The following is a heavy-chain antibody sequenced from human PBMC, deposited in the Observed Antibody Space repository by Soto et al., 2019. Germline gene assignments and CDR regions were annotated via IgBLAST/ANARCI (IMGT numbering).Heavy chain of an antibody. J-gene: IGHJ6*02. D-gene: IGHD1-26*01. Sequence: HPGGSLRLSCAASGFTFSSYWMHWVRQAPGKGLVWVSRINSDGSSTSYADSVKGRFTISRDNAKNTLYLQMNSLRAEDTAVYYCARDRSGYSGSYPNYYYYYGMDVWGQGTAVTVSS. CDR1: GFTFSSYW. V-gene: IGHV3-74*01. CDR3: ARDRSGYSGSYPNYYYYYGMDV. CDR2: INSDGSST.